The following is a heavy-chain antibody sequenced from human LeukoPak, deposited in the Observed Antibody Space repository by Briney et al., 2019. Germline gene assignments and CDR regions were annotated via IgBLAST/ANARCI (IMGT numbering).Heavy chain of an antibody. CDR1: GFTFSSYG. J-gene: IGHJ4*02. CDR3: ARDDAVRGYSYGSEFDY. CDR2: IWNDGSNE. D-gene: IGHD5-18*01. Sequence: GRSLRLSCAESGFTFSSYGMHWVRQAPGKGLEWVAVIWNDGSNENYADSVKGRFTISRDNSQNTLYLQMNSLRAEDTAVYYCARDDAVRGYSYGSEFDYWGQGTLVTGSS. V-gene: IGHV3-33*01.